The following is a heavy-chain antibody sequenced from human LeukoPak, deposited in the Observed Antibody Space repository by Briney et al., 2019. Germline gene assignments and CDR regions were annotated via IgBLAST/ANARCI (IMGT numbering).Heavy chain of an antibody. V-gene: IGHV3-9*01. CDR2: ISWNSGSI. Sequence: GGSLRLSCAASGFTFDDYAMHWVRQAPGKGLEWVSGISWNSGSIGYADSVKGRFTISRDNAKNSLYLQMNSLRAEDTALYYCATSSGAFREPLDYWAKGPLLTVSS. CDR3: ATSSGAFREPLDY. J-gene: IGHJ4*02. CDR1: GFTFDDYA. D-gene: IGHD1-14*01.